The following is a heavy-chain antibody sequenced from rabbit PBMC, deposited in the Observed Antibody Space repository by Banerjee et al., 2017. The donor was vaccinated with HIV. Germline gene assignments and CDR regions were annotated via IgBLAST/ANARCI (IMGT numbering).Heavy chain of an antibody. CDR3: ARAYNSGWGGAYAGYDGL. V-gene: IGHV1S40*01. CDR2: IGGGSGGDA. J-gene: IGHJ6*01. Sequence: QSLEESGGDLVKPGASLTLTCTASGFSFSDNYYMCWVRQAPGKGLEWIACIGGGSGGDADYASWAKGRFTISKTSSTTVTLQMPSLTAADTATYFCARAYNSGWGGAYAGYDGLWGQGTLVTVS. D-gene: IGHD4-1*01. CDR1: GFSFSDNYY.